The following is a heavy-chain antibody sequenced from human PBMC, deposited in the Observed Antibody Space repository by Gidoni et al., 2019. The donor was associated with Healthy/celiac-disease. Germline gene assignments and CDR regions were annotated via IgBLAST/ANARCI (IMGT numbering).Heavy chain of an antibody. CDR1: GGTFSSYA. CDR3: ARVLTIFGVPLMDV. D-gene: IGHD3-3*01. V-gene: IGHV1-69*01. J-gene: IGHJ6*02. CDR2: IIPIFGTA. Sequence: QVQLVQSGAEVKKPGSPAKVSCQASGGTFSSYAISWVRQAPGHGLEWMGVIIPIFGTANYAQKFQGRVTITADESTSTAYMELSSLRSEDTAVYYCARVLTIFGVPLMDVWGQGTTVTVSS.